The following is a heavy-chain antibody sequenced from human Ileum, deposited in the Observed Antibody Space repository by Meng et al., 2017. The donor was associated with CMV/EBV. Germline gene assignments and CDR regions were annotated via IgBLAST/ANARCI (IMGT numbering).Heavy chain of an antibody. CDR1: DGSCSSYY. J-gene: IGHJ4*02. D-gene: IGHD6-6*01. Sequence: EGGPGVWMRSQTLCFTSLVPDGSCSSYYCSWIRQPAAKGLEWIGSISTSGSTNYNSSLKSRVTMSVDASKNQFTLKLTSVTAADTAVYFCARTYSSSSGITFDYWGQGTLVTVSS. CDR3: ARTYSSSSGITFDY. CDR2: ISTSGST. V-gene: IGHV4-4*07.